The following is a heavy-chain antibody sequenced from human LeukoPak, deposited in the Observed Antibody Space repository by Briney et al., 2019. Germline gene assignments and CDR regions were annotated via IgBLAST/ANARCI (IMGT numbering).Heavy chain of an antibody. D-gene: IGHD3-22*01. CDR1: GFTFSSYA. V-gene: IGHV3-23*01. J-gene: IGHJ4*02. CDR3: AKYEGWYYYDGSGYYSPYFDY. Sequence: GGSLRLSCAASGFTFSSYAMSWVRQAPGKGLEWVSAISGSGGSTYYADSVKGRFTISRDNSKNTLYLQMNSLRAEDTAVYYCAKYEGWYYYDGSGYYSPYFDYWGQGTLVTVSS. CDR2: ISGSGGST.